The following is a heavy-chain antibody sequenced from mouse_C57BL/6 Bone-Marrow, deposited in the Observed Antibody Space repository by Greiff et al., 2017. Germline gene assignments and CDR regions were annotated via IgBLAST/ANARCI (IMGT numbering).Heavy chain of an antibody. Sequence: QVQLKQPGAELVKPGASVKMSCKASGYTFTSYWITWVKQRPGQGLEWIGDIYPGSGSTNYNEKFKSKDTLTVDTSSSTAYMQLSSLTSEDSAVYYCARGKLRLQAMDYWGQGTSVTVSS. V-gene: IGHV1-55*01. CDR3: ARGKLRLQAMDY. CDR2: IYPGSGST. D-gene: IGHD3-2*02. CDR1: GYTFTSYW. J-gene: IGHJ4*01.